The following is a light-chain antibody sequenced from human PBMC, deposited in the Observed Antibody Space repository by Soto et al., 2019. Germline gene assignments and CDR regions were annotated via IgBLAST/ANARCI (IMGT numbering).Light chain of an antibody. CDR3: QQYGRSPLIT. CDR2: GAS. Sequence: EIVLTQSPGTLSLSPGERATLSCRASQSVSSSYLAWYQQKPGQAPRLLIYGASSRATGIPDRFSGSGSGTDFTLTIIRLEPEDFAVYYCQQYGRSPLITFGQGTRLESK. V-gene: IGKV3-20*01. J-gene: IGKJ5*01. CDR1: QSVSSSY.